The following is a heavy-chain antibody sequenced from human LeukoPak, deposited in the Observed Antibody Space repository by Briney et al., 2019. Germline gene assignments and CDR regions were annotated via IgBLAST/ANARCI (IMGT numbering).Heavy chain of an antibody. V-gene: IGHV4-61*08. CDR3: ARAAYSGSYHSDY. J-gene: IGHJ4*02. CDR1: GGSISSGDYY. Sequence: SETLSLTCTVSGGSISSGDYYWSWIRQPPGKGLEWIGYIYYSGSTYYNPSLKSRVTISVDTSKNQFSLKLSSVTAADTAVYYCARAAYSGSYHSDYWGQGTLVTVSS. D-gene: IGHD1-26*01. CDR2: IYYSGST.